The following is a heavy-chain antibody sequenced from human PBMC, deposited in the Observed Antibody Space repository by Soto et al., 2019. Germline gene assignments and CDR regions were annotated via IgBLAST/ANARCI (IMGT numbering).Heavy chain of an antibody. CDR2: ISSSGSTI. V-gene: IGHV3-11*01. J-gene: IGHJ4*02. D-gene: IGHD3-3*01. CDR3: ARDPSDIKFFGVVPSYYFDY. Sequence: QVQLGESGGGLVKPGGSLRLSCAASGFTFSDYYMSWIRQAPGKGLEWVSYISSSGSTIYYADSVKGRFTISRDNAKNSLYLQMNSLRAEDTAVYYCARDPSDIKFFGVVPSYYFDYWGQGTLVTVSS. CDR1: GFTFSDYY.